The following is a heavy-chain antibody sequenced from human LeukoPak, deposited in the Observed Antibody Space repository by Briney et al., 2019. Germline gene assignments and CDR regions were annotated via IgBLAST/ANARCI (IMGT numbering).Heavy chain of an antibody. Sequence: PGGSQRLSCAASGYTFYNYAVTWVRQAPGKGLEWVSSISHDGASTHYADSVKGRFTTSRDNSKNTVFLQMDSLRAEDTAVYFCAKYGSGQLWLLGWYFDFWGRGTLVSVSS. CDR2: ISHDGAST. J-gene: IGHJ2*01. V-gene: IGHV3-23*01. CDR1: GYTFYNYA. D-gene: IGHD3-16*01. CDR3: AKYGSGQLWLLGWYFDF.